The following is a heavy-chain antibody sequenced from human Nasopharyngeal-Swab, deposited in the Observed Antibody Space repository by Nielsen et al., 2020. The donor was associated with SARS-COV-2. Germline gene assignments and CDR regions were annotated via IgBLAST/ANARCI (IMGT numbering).Heavy chain of an antibody. Sequence: GGSLRLSCAASGLTFSSYAMSWVRQAPGKGLEWVSAISGSGGSTYYADSVKGRFTISRDNSKNTLYLQMNSLRAGDTGVYYCARGGSSFPFDYWGPGTLVTVSS. D-gene: IGHD6-13*01. V-gene: IGHV3-23*01. CDR2: ISGSGGST. CDR3: ARGGSSFPFDY. J-gene: IGHJ4*02. CDR1: GLTFSSYA.